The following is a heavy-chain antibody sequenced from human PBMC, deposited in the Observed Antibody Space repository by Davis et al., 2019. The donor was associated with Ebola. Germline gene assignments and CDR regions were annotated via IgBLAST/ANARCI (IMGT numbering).Heavy chain of an antibody. CDR3: AKDGDSSSEFDY. CDR2: IWYDGSNK. D-gene: IGHD6-6*01. Sequence: GGSLRLSCAASGFTFSSYGMHWVRQAPGKGLEWVAVIWYDGSNKYYADSVKGRFTISRDNSKNTLYLQMNSLRAEDTAVYYCAKDGDSSSEFDYWGQGTLVTVSS. CDR1: GFTFSSYG. J-gene: IGHJ4*02. V-gene: IGHV3-30*02.